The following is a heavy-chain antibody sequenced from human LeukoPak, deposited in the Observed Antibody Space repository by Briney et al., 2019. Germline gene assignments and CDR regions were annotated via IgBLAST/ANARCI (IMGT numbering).Heavy chain of an antibody. V-gene: IGHV3-23*01. J-gene: IGHJ4*02. CDR1: GFTFSSYA. D-gene: IGHD3-10*01. Sequence: GGSLRLSCAASGFTFSSYAMSWVRQAPGKWLEWVSAISGSGGRTYYADSVKGRFTISRDNSKNTLYLQMNSLRAEDSAVYYCAKNRRIYGAGSYSWAFEDYWGQGTLVTVSS. CDR3: AKNRRIYGAGSYSWAFEDY. CDR2: ISGSGGRT.